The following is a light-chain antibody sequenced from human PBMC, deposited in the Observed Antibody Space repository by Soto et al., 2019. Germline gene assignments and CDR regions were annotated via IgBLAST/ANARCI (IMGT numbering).Light chain of an antibody. CDR3: MQSIQLPLT. Sequence: IAMSQTPLYLSLTPGQPASISCHSSQSPLHSDGKTYLYWYLXKPGQPPQLXIYEVSNRFSGVPDRFSGNGSGTDFTMTISRVEAEDFGVYYCMQSIQLPLTFGQGTKVDIK. J-gene: IGKJ1*01. CDR1: QSPLHSDGKTY. CDR2: EVS. V-gene: IGKV2D-29*01.